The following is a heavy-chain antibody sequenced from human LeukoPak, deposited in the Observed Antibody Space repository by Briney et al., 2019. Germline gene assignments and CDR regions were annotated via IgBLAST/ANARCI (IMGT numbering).Heavy chain of an antibody. CDR3: ARPSSYGA. CDR2: FFYGGST. J-gene: IGHJ5*02. Sequence: SETLSLTCSVSGASIRSSGHSWGWIRQPPGKGLEWIGSFFYGGSTYYNPSLKSRVTISIDTSKNQFSLKLSSVTAADTAVYYCARPSSYGAWGQGTLVTVSS. V-gene: IGHV4-39*07. CDR1: GASIRSSGHS. D-gene: IGHD4/OR15-4a*01.